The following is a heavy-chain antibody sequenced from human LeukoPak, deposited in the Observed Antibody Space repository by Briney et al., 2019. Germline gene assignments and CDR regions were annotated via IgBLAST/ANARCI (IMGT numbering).Heavy chain of an antibody. CDR2: IKQDGGEK. V-gene: IGHV3-7*01. CDR3: ARVGARQILEY. J-gene: IGHJ4*02. CDR1: EFTFSNYW. Sequence: PGGSLRLSCAASEFTFSNYWMSWVRQAPGKGLEWVANIKQDGGEKYYLDSVKGRFTVSRDNAKNSLYLQMNSLRAEDTAVYYCARVGARQILEYWGQGTLVTVSS. D-gene: IGHD4-17*01.